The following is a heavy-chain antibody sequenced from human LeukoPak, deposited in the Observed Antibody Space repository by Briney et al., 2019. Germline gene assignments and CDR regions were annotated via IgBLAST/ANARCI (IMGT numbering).Heavy chain of an antibody. Sequence: GGSLRLSCAASGFTFSSYEMNWVRQAPGKGLEWVSYISSSGSTIYYADSVKGRFTISRDNAKNSLCLQMNSLRAEDTAVYYCARDRGGGDTAMVPRLDYWGQGTLVTVSS. J-gene: IGHJ4*02. V-gene: IGHV3-48*03. CDR2: ISSSGSTI. CDR3: ARDRGGGDTAMVPRLDY. CDR1: GFTFSSYE. D-gene: IGHD5-18*01.